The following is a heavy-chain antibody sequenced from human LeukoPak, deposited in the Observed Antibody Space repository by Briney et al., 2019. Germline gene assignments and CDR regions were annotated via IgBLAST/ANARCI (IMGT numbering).Heavy chain of an antibody. CDR1: GFTFSSYS. D-gene: IGHD2-2*01. CDR2: ISSSSSYI. CDR3: ARDQGTSWDWFDP. J-gene: IGHJ5*02. Sequence: GGSLRLSCAASGFTFSSYSMNWVRQAPGKGLEWVSSISSSSSYIYYADSVKGRFTISRDNAKNSLYLQMNSLRAEDTAFYYCARDQGTSWDWFDPWGQGTLVTVSS. V-gene: IGHV3-21*04.